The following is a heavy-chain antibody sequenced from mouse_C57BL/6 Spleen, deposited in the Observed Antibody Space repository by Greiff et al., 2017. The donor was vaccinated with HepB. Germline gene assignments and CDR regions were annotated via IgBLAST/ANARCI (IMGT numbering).Heavy chain of an antibody. D-gene: IGHD1-1*01. CDR1: GFTFTDYY. Sequence: EVHLVESGGGLVQPGGSLSLSCAASGFTFTDYYMSWVRQPPGKALEWLGFIRNKANGYTTEYSASVKGRFTISRDNSQSILYLQMNALRAEDSATYYCARRNGSSFYFDYWGQGTTLTVSS. CDR2: IRNKANGYTT. CDR3: ARRNGSSFYFDY. V-gene: IGHV7-3*01. J-gene: IGHJ2*01.